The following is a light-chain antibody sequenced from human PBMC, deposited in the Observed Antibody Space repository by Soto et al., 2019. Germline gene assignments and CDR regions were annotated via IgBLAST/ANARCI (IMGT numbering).Light chain of an antibody. CDR3: QQTYRTHLT. V-gene: IGKV1-39*01. Sequence: DIQMTQSPSSLSASVGDRVTITCRAGQYIGRYLNWYQQKPGKAPKLLIYAASSLHSGVPSRFSGSGSVTDFTLTISSLQPGDFATYSCQQTYRTHLTFGGGTKGDTK. CDR1: QYIGRY. CDR2: AAS. J-gene: IGKJ4*01.